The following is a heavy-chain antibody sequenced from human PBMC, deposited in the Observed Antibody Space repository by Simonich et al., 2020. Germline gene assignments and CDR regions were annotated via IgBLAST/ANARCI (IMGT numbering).Heavy chain of an antibody. J-gene: IGHJ3*02. CDR1: GFTFSSYW. CDR3: ARDYSNYDAFDI. CDR2: INKDGSST. V-gene: IGHV3-74*01. D-gene: IGHD4-4*01. Sequence: EVQLVESGGGLVQPGGSLSLSCAASGFTFSSYWMHWVRQAPGKGRVWGSRINKDGSSTSYADSGKGRFTISRDNAKNTLYLQMNSLRAEDTAVYYCARDYSNYDAFDIWGQGTMVTVSS.